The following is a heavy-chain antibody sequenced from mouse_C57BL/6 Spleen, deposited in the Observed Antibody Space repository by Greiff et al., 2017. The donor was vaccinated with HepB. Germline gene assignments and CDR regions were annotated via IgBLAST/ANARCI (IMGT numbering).Heavy chain of an antibody. CDR3: ARRDWDYWYFDV. V-gene: IGHV1-64*01. Sequence: QVQLKQPGAELVKPGASVKLSCKASGYTFTSYWMHWVKQRPGQGLEWIGMIHPNSGSTNYNEKFKSKATLTVDKSSSTAYMQLSSLTSEDSAVYYCARRDWDYWYFDVWGTGTTVTVSS. CDR1: GYTFTSYW. D-gene: IGHD4-1*01. CDR2: IHPNSGST. J-gene: IGHJ1*03.